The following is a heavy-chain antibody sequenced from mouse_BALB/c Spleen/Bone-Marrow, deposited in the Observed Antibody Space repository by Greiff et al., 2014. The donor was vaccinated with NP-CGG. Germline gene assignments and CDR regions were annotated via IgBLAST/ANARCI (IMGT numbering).Heavy chain of an antibody. Sequence: QVQLQQSGAELMKPGASVKISCKATGYTFSSYWIEWVKQRPGHGLEWIGEILPGSGSTNYNEKFKGKATFTADTPSNTAYMQLSSLTSEDSAVYYCARTYYAYAWFVYWGQGTLVTVSA. CDR3: ARTYYAYAWFVY. D-gene: IGHD2-9*01. CDR1: GYTFSSYW. V-gene: IGHV1-9*01. CDR2: ILPGSGST. J-gene: IGHJ3*01.